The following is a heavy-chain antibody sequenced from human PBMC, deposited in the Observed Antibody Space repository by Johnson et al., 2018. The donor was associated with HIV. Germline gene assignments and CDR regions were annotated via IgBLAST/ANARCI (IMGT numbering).Heavy chain of an antibody. CDR2: ISYDGSNK. Sequence: QVQLVESVGGVVQPGRSLRLSCAASGFTFSSYGMHWVRQAPGKGLEWVAVISYDGSNKYYADSVKGRFTISRDNSKNTLYLQMNSLRAEDTAVYYCAKDLWENYYADAFDIWGQGTMVTVSS. CDR1: GFTFSSYG. V-gene: IGHV3-30*18. J-gene: IGHJ3*02. D-gene: IGHD1-26*01. CDR3: AKDLWENYYADAFDI.